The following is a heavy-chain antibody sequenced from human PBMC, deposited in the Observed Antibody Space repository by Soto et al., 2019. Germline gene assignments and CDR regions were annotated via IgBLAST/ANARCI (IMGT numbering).Heavy chain of an antibody. Sequence: QVQLVQSGAEVKKPGSSVKVSCKASGGTFSSYAISWVRQAPGQGLEWMGGIIPIFGTANYAQKFQGRVTITVDESTSTAYMELSSLRSEDTAVDYCARDPAVVPAAIGEDYYYYHGMDVWGQGTTVTVSS. D-gene: IGHD2-2*01. J-gene: IGHJ6*02. CDR2: IIPIFGTA. CDR1: GGTFSSYA. CDR3: ARDPAVVPAAIGEDYYYYHGMDV. V-gene: IGHV1-69*01.